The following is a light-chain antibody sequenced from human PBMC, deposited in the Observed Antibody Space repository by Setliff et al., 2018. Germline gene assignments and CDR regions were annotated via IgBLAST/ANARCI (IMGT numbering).Light chain of an antibody. CDR2: GNS. J-gene: IGLJ2*01. V-gene: IGLV1-44*01. CDR1: SSNIGSNT. Sequence: QSALTQPPSASGTPGQRVTISCSGSSSNIGSNTVSWYQQLPGTAPRLLMYGNSQRPSGVPDRFSGSKSGTSASLAISGLQSEDESDYYCGAWDDSLRAVVFGGGTQLTV. CDR3: GAWDDSLRAVV.